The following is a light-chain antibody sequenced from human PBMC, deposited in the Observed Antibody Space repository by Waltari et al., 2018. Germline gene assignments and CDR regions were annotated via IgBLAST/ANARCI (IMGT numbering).Light chain of an antibody. Sequence: QSALTQPASLSGSPGQSITISCPGTSSDVGRYDYVPWYQQHPGTAPKLLIYDVNNRHSGVSDRFSGSKSDNTASLTISGLQAEDEADYYCASYTSAMTRIFGGGTKVTV. CDR3: ASYTSAMTRI. CDR1: SSDVGRYDY. CDR2: DVN. V-gene: IGLV2-14*03. J-gene: IGLJ2*01.